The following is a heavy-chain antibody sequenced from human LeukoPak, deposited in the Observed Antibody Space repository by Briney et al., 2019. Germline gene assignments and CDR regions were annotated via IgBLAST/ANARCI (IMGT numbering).Heavy chain of an antibody. CDR2: ISGSGGST. J-gene: IGHJ4*02. D-gene: IGHD3-10*01. CDR1: GFTFSSYA. Sequence: GGSLRLSCAASGFTFSSYAMSWVRQAPGKGLEWVSAISGSGGSTYYADSVKGRFTISRDNSKNTLYLQMNSLRAEDTAVYYCARDRVAVVRGVSAFDYWGQGTLVTVSS. CDR3: ARDRVAVVRGVSAFDY. V-gene: IGHV3-23*01.